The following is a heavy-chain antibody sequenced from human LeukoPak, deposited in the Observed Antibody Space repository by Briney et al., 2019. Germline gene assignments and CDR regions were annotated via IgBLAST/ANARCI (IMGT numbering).Heavy chain of an antibody. V-gene: IGHV4-59*01. D-gene: IGHD6-13*01. CDR2: IYYSGST. Sequence: SETLSLTCTVSGGSISSYYWSWIRQPPGKGLEWIGYIYYSGSTNYNPSLKSRVTISVDTSKNQFSLKLSSVTAADTAVYYCARDGFKAAAGFSWNWFDPWGQGTLVTVSS. CDR3: ARDGFKAAAGFSWNWFDP. J-gene: IGHJ5*02. CDR1: GGSISSYY.